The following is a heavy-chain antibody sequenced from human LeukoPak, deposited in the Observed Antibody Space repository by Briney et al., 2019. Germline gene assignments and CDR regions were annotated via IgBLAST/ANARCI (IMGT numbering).Heavy chain of an antibody. Sequence: SETLSLTCTVSGGSISSYYWSWIRQPPGKGLEWIGYIYYSGSTNYNPSLKSRVTISVDTSKNQFSLMLTSVTAADTAVYYCARDRGLWYFDLWGRGTLVTVSS. CDR3: ARDRGLWYFDL. V-gene: IGHV4-59*01. J-gene: IGHJ2*01. CDR1: GGSISSYY. CDR2: IYYSGST.